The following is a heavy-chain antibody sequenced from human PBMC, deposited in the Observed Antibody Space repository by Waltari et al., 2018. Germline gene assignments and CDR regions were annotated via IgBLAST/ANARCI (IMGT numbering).Heavy chain of an antibody. D-gene: IGHD3-16*01. CDR2: IYYSGST. V-gene: IGHV4-59*11. Sequence: QVQLQESGPGLVKPSETLSLTCTVSGGSISSHYWSWIRQPPGKGLEWIGYIYYSGSTNYNPSLKSRVIISVDTSKNQFSLKLSSVTAADTAVYYWARDRAPVLGDACDSWGQGTMVTVSS. CDR1: GGSISSHY. J-gene: IGHJ3*02. CDR3: ARDRAPVLGDACDS.